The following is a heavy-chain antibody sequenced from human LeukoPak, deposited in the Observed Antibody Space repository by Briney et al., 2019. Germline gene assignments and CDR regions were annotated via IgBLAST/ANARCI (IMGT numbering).Heavy chain of an antibody. D-gene: IGHD3-10*01. V-gene: IGHV4-34*01. CDR2: INHSGST. CDR1: GGSFSGYY. CDR3: ARHPRGFGEPH. Sequence: KASETLSLTCAVYGGSFSGYYWSWIRQPPGKGLEWIGEINHSGSTNYNPSLKSRVTISVDTSKNQFSLKLSSVTAADTAVYYCARHPRGFGEPHWGQGTLVTVSS. J-gene: IGHJ4*02.